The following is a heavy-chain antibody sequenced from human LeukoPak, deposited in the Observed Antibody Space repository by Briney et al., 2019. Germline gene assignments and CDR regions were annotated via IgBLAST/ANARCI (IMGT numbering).Heavy chain of an antibody. CDR3: ARERGYSGYDSIAHAFDI. CDR1: GGSISSGGYS. J-gene: IGHJ3*02. V-gene: IGHV4-30-4*07. D-gene: IGHD5-12*01. Sequence: SQTLSLTCAVSGGSISSGGYSWSWIRQPPGKGLEWIGYIYYSGSTYYNPSLKSRVTISVDTSKNQFSLKLSSVTAADTAVYYCARERGYSGYDSIAHAFDIWGQGTMVTVSS. CDR2: IYYSGST.